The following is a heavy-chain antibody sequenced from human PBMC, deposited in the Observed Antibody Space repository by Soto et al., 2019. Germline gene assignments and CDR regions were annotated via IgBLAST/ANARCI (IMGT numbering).Heavy chain of an antibody. V-gene: IGHV1-69*02. J-gene: IGHJ5*02. D-gene: IGHD2-21*01. CDR3: ATGPPASSTYCGGDCYEGFVP. CDR2: IIPILGIA. CDR1: GGTFSSYT. Sequence: QVQLVQSGAEVKKPGSSVKVSCKDSGGTFSSYTISWVRQAPGQGLEWMGRIIPILGIANYAQKFQGRVTITADKSTSTVYMELSSLRSEGTAVYYCATGPPASSTYCGGDCYEGFVPWGQGTLVAVSS.